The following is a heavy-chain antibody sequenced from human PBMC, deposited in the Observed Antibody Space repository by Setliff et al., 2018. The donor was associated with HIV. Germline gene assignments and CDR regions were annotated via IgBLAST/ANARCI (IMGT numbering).Heavy chain of an antibody. CDR3: AKDGISGGAYPPYYFDY. D-gene: IGHD2-15*01. Sequence: GGSLRLSCAASGFTFNTYAMSWVRQAPGKGLEWVSVISGSGGSTFYADSVKGRFTISRDNSKNTLYLQMNRLRVEDTAVYHCAKDGISGGAYPPYYFDYWGHGTLVTVSS. CDR1: GFTFNTYA. J-gene: IGHJ4*01. CDR2: ISGSGGST. V-gene: IGHV3-23*01.